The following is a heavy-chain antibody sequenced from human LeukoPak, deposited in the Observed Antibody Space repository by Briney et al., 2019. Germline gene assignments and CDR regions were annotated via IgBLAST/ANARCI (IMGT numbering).Heavy chain of an antibody. D-gene: IGHD3-3*01. CDR3: ARDEQNFWSGYPAFHQLGY. CDR2: INPNSGGT. CDR1: GYTFTGYY. V-gene: IGHV1-2*06. Sequence: GASVKVSCKASGYTFTGYYMHWVRQAPGQGLEWMGRINPNSGGTNYAQKFQGRVTMTRDTSISTAYMELSRLRSDDTAVYYCARDEQNFWSGYPAFHQLGYWGQGTLVTVSS. J-gene: IGHJ4*02.